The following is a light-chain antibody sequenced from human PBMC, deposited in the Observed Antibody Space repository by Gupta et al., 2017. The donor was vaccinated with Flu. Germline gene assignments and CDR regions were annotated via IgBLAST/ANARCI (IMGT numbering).Light chain of an antibody. CDR2: KAS. J-gene: IGKJ1*01. Sequence: DTELTQTPLPSPATLGQPASISCRSSQSLVHSDGNTYLSWIQLRPGQPPRLLIYKASNRCSGVPEGFGGGGAGKDFTLKIRRVEAEDVGIYYCRKIIQFPRTFGQGTKLDIK. CDR3: RKIIQFPRT. CDR1: QSLVHSDGNTY. V-gene: IGKV2-24*01.